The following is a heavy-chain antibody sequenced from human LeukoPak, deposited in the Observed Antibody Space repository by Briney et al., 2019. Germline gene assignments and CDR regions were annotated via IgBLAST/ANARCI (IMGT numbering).Heavy chain of an antibody. V-gene: IGHV4-34*01. J-gene: IGHJ4*02. D-gene: IGHD5-24*01. CDR1: GGSFSGYY. CDR3: AGRDGPYYFDY. Sequence: SETLSLTCAVYGGSFSGYYWSWLRQPPGKGLEWIGEINHSGSTNYNPSLKSRVTISVDTSKNQFSLKLSSVTAADTAVYYCAGRDGPYYFDYWGQGTLVTVSS. CDR2: INHSGST.